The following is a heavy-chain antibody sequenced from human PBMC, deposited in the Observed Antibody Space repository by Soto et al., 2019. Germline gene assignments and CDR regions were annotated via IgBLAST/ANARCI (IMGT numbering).Heavy chain of an antibody. J-gene: IGHJ5*02. V-gene: IGHV1-24*01. Sequence: QVQLVQSGAEVKKPGASVKVSCKVSGYTLTELSMHWVRQAPGKGLEWMGGFDPEDGETIYAQKFQGRVTMTEDTSTDTAYMELSSLRSEDTAVYYCATANIVLVPAAIVRLVDWFDPWGQGTLVTVSS. D-gene: IGHD2-2*01. CDR1: GYTLTELS. CDR2: FDPEDGET. CDR3: ATANIVLVPAAIVRLVDWFDP.